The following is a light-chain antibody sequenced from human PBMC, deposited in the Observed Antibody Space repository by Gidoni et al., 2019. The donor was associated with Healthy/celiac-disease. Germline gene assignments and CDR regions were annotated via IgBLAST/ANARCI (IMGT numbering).Light chain of an antibody. CDR1: ESVSSSY. J-gene: IGKJ2*01. Sequence: EIVLTQSPGTLSLYPGERATLSCRASESVSSSYFAWYQQKPGQAPRLIIYGASSRATGIPDRFSVSGSGTYFPLTISRLDPEDFAVYYCQQYGSSPYTFGQGTKLEIK. V-gene: IGKV3-20*01. CDR3: QQYGSSPYT. CDR2: GAS.